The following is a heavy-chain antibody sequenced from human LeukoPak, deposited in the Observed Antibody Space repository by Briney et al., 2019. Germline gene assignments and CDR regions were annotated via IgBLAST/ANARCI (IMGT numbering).Heavy chain of an antibody. CDR1: GFTVSSNY. Sequence: GGSLRLSCAASGFTVSSNYMSWVRQAPGKGLEWVSVIYSGGSTYYADSVKGRFTISRDNSKNTLYLQMNSLRAEDTAVYYCARGRGVPGYYYYMDVWGKGTTVTVSS. CDR2: IYSGGST. D-gene: IGHD3-10*01. CDR3: ARGRGVPGYYYYMDV. V-gene: IGHV3-66*02. J-gene: IGHJ6*03.